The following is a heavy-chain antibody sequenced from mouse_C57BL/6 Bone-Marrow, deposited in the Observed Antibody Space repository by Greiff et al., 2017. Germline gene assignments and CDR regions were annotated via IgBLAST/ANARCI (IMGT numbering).Heavy chain of an antibody. V-gene: IGHV6-6*01. J-gene: IGHJ3*01. D-gene: IGHD1-1*01. CDR3: TRPVYFSWFAY. CDR2: IRNKANNHAT. Sequence: EVKLMESGGGLVQPGGSMKLSCAASGFTFSDAWMDWVRQSPEKGLEWVAEIRNKANNHATYYAESVKGRFTISRDDSKSSVYLQMNSLRAEDTGIYYCTRPVYFSWFAYWGQGTLVTVSA. CDR1: GFTFSDAW.